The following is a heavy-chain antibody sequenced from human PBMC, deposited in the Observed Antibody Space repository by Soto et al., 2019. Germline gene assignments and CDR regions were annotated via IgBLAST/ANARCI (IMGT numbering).Heavy chain of an antibody. CDR3: AREYYSPTTSIDY. CDR2: VHPYEGTT. Sequence: QVQLVQSAPEVKRPRASVKVSCKTSGFTFTSYPFSWVRQAPGQGLEWLAWVHPYEGTTKVAHQFRDRITLTTDTAAATVFMQLTRLTSGHTAVYFCAREYYSPTTSIDYLGQGTLVAVAS. D-gene: IGHD1-26*01. J-gene: IGHJ4*02. V-gene: IGHV1-18*04. CDR1: GFTFTSYP.